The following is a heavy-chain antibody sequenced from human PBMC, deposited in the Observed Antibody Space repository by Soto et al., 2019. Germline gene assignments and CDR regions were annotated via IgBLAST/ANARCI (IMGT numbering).Heavy chain of an antibody. D-gene: IGHD6-13*01. V-gene: IGHV4-4*07. CDR1: GGSISSYY. CDR3: ARAYSSSWALGWRWFDP. J-gene: IGHJ5*02. Sequence: QVQLQESGPGLVKPSETLSLTCTVSGGSISSYYWSWIRQPAGKGLEWIGRIYTSGSTNYNPSLKSRVTMSLDTSKNQFSLKLSSVTAADTAGYYGARAYSSSWALGWRWFDPWGQGTLVTVSS. CDR2: IYTSGST.